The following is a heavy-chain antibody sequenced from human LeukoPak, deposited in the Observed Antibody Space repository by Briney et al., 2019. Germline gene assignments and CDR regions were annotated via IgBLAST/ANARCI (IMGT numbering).Heavy chain of an antibody. Sequence: SETLSLTCTVSGGSISSYYWSWIRQPAGKGLEWIGRIYTSGSTNYNPSLKSRVTISVDTSKNQFSLKLSSVTAADTAVYYCARDLGITMVRGSWFDPWGQGTLVTVSS. CDR3: ARDLGITMVRGSWFDP. CDR1: GGSISSYY. V-gene: IGHV4-4*07. D-gene: IGHD3-10*01. J-gene: IGHJ5*02. CDR2: IYTSGST.